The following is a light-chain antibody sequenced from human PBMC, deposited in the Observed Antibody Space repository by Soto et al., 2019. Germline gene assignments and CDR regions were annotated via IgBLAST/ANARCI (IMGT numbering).Light chain of an antibody. CDR1: SSNIGSNT. CDR2: DSN. Sequence: QSVLTQPPSASGTPGQRVTISCSGSSSNIGSNTVNWYQQFPGAAPKLLIYDSNKRPSGIPERFSASKSGTSATLDIAGLQTGDEADYYCGVWDGRLRLYVFGTGTKLTVL. CDR3: GVWDGRLRLYV. J-gene: IGLJ1*01. V-gene: IGLV1-51*01.